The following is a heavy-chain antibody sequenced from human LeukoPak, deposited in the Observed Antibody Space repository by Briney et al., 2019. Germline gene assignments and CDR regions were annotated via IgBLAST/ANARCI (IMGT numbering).Heavy chain of an antibody. CDR1: GFTFSSYA. V-gene: IGHV3-23*01. D-gene: IGHD3-9*01. CDR3: APLRYFDWLFGYTLD. J-gene: IGHJ4*02. Sequence: PGGSLRLSCAASGFTFSSYAMSWVRQAPGKGLEWVSAISGSGGSTYYADSVKGRFTISRDNSKNTLYLQMNSLRAEDTAVYYCAPLRYFDWLFGYTLDWGQGTLVTVSS. CDR2: ISGSGGST.